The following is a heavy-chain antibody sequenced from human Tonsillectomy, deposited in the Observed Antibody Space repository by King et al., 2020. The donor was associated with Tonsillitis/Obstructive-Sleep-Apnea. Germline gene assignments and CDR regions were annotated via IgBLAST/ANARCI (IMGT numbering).Heavy chain of an antibody. V-gene: IGHV3-48*02. J-gene: IGHJ3*02. Sequence: VQLVESGGGLVQPGGSLRLSCAASGFTFSSYSMNWVRQAPGKGLEWVSYISSSGSTIYYADSVKGRFTISRDNAKNSLYLQMNSLRYEDTAVYYCARDFRIVITFGRVNPADDASDIWGQGTMVTVSS. CDR2: ISSSGSTI. D-gene: IGHD3-16*01. CDR3: ARDFRIVITFGRVNPADDASDI. CDR1: GFTFSSYS.